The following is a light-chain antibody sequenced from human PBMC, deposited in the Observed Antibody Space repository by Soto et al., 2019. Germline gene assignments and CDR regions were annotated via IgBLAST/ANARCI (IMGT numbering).Light chain of an antibody. CDR2: DAS. J-gene: IGKJ1*01. CDR3: QQYNSYSPGWT. CDR1: QSISSW. Sequence: DIQMTQSPSTLSASVGDRVTITCRASQSISSWLAWYQQKPGKAPMPLIYDASSLESGVPSRFSGSGSGTEFTLTISSLQPDDFATYYCQQYNSYSPGWTFGQGTKVE. V-gene: IGKV1-5*01.